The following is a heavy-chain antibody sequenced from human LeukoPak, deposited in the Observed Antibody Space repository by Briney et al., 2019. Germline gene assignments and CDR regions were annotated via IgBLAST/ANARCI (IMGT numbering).Heavy chain of an antibody. Sequence: PGGSLRLSCAASGFTVSSNYMSWVRQAPGKGLEWVSYISSSGSTIYYADSVKGRFTISRDNAKNSLYLQMNSLRAEDTAVYYCVGGKMWWNSYYYYGMDVWGQGTTVTVS. D-gene: IGHD2-21*01. CDR1: GFTVSSNY. V-gene: IGHV3-11*01. CDR2: ISSSGSTI. CDR3: VGGKMWWNSYYYYGMDV. J-gene: IGHJ6*02.